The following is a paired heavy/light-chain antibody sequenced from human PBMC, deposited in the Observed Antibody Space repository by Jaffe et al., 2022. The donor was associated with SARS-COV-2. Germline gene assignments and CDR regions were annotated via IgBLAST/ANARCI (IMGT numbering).Light chain of an antibody. Sequence: QSALTQPASVSGSPGQSITISCTGTSSDVDFYKFVSWYQQEPGKAPKLIIYDVTDRPSGVSKRFSGSKSGNTASLTISGLQAEDEADYYCSSYTRGNTLVFGGGTTVTVL. V-gene: IGLV2-14*01. CDR1: SSDVDFYKF. J-gene: IGLJ2*01. CDR2: DVT. CDR3: SSYTRGNTLV.
Heavy chain of an antibody. Sequence: QVQLQESGPRLVKPSETLSLTCTVSGRSIISYYWSWIRQTPGKGLEWIGYISYSGSTNYNPSLKSRVTLSVDTSNNQFSLNVTSVTAADTAVYYCARLDPPDRTLDWWGQGTLVTVSS. CDR1: GRSIISYY. V-gene: IGHV4-59*01. CDR2: ISYSGST. CDR3: ARLDPPDRTLDW. J-gene: IGHJ4*02.